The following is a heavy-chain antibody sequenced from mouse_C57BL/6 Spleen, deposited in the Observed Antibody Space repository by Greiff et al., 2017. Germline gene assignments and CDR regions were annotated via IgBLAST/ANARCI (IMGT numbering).Heavy chain of an antibody. D-gene: IGHD2-4*01. J-gene: IGHJ3*01. CDR1: GYAFSSSW. Sequence: VQLQQSGPELVKPGASVKISCKASGYAFSSSWMNWVKQRPGKGLEWIGRIYPGDGDTNYNGKFKGKATLTADKSSSTAYMQLSSLTSEDSAVYFCARSEYDYPFAYGGQGTLVTVSA. CDR2: IYPGDGDT. CDR3: ARSEYDYPFAY. V-gene: IGHV1-82*01.